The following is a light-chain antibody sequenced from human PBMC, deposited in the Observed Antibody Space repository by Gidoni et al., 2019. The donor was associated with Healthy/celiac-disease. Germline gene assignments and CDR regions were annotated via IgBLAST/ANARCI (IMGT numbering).Light chain of an antibody. V-gene: IGKV2-28*01. CDR2: LGS. CDR3: MQALQTPPFT. CDR1: QSLLHSNGYNY. J-gene: IGKJ3*01. Sequence: DIVMTQSPLSLPVTPGEPASIFCRSSQSLLHSNGYNYLDWYLQKPGQSPQLLIYLGSNRASGVPDRFSGSGSGTDFTLKISRVEAEDVGVYYCMQALQTPPFTFXRXTKVDIK.